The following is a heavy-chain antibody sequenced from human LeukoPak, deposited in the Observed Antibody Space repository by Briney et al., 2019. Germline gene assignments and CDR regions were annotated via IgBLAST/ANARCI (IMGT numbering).Heavy chain of an antibody. CDR3: ARAYSSSSHYYYGMDV. Sequence: GSSVKASCKASGGTFSSYAISWVRQAPGQGLEWMGRIIPILGIANYAQKFQGRVTITADKSTSTAYMELSSLRSEDTAVYYCARAYSSSSHYYYGMDVWGQGTTVTVSS. D-gene: IGHD6-13*01. CDR1: GGTFSSYA. CDR2: IIPILGIA. V-gene: IGHV1-69*04. J-gene: IGHJ6*02.